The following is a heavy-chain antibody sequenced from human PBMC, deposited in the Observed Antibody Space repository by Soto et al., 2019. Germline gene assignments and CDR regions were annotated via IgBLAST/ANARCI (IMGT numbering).Heavy chain of an antibody. J-gene: IGHJ3*02. V-gene: IGHV4-39*01. CDR1: DDSISTTSYH. CDR2: VEYSGNT. CDR3: ARHEILVAKIWDAFDI. D-gene: IGHD5-12*01. Sequence: QLQLRESGPGLVKPSETLSLTCTVSDDSISTTSYHWGWVRQPPGKGLEWIGSVEYSGNTYYNPSFKSRVTKSVDSSKSLFCLNPSSVTAADTAMYYCARHEILVAKIWDAFDIWGQGTMVTVSS.